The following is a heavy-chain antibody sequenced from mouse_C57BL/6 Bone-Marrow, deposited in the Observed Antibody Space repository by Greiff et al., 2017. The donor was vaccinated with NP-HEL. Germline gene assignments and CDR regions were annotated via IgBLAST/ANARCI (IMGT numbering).Heavy chain of an antibody. CDR2: IWSGGST. D-gene: IGHD2-2*01. CDR3: ASLYGYDEDYYAMDY. J-gene: IGHJ4*01. V-gene: IGHV2-2*01. Sequence: QVQLQQSGPGLVQPSQSLSITCTVSGFSLTSYGVHWVRQSPGTGLEWLGVIWSGGSTDYNAAFISRLSISKDNSKSQVFFKMNSLQADDTAIYYCASLYGYDEDYYAMDYWGQGTSVTVSS. CDR1: GFSLTSYG.